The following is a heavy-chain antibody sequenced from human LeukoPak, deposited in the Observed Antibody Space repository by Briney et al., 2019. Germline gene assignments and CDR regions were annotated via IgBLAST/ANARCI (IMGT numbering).Heavy chain of an antibody. CDR1: GFTFSSYA. CDR2: ISYDGSNK. J-gene: IGHJ4*02. V-gene: IGHV3-30-3*01. D-gene: IGHD6-19*01. CDR3: ARDHAVAAGHKFDY. Sequence: GGSLRLSCAASGFTFSSYAMHWVRQAPGKGLEWVAVISYDGSNKYYADSVKGRFTISRDNSKNTLYLQMNSLRAEDTAVYYCARDHAVAAGHKFDYWGQGTLVTVSS.